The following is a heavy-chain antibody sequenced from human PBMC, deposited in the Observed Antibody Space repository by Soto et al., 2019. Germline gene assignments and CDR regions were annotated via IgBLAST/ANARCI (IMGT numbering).Heavy chain of an antibody. CDR1: GFTFSSYD. CDR2: IGIADNR. Sequence: GGSLRLSCAASGFTFSSYDMHWVRQGTGQGLEWVSTIGIADNRYYLSSAKGRFTISRDNSKNTLYLQMNSLRAEDTAVYYCARDRYSSGWHGMDVWGQGTTVTVSS. CDR3: ARDRYSSGWHGMDV. J-gene: IGHJ6*02. D-gene: IGHD6-19*01. V-gene: IGHV3-13*04.